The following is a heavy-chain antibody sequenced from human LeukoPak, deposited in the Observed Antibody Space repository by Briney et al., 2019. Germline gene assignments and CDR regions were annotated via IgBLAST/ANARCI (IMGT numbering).Heavy chain of an antibody. CDR2: IYYSGSA. J-gene: IGHJ4*02. D-gene: IGHD3-10*01. V-gene: IGHV4-59*01. CDR1: GGSISSYY. Sequence: SETLSLTCTVSGGSISSYYWSWIRQPPGKGLEWIGYIYYSGSARYNPSLKSRVTMSVDTSKNQFSLKLTSVTAADTAVYFCARDSAPRGEYYFDYWGQGTLVTVSS. CDR3: ARDSAPRGEYYFDY.